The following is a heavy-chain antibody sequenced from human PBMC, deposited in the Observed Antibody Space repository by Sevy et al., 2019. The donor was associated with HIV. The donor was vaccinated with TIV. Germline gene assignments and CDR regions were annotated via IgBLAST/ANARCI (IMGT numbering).Heavy chain of an antibody. Sequence: ASVKVSCKASGYTFTSYDINWVRQATGQGLEWMGWMNPNSGNTGYAQKFQGRVTMTRNTSISTAYMELSSLRSEDTAVYYCASSAGSSSWYDYYYGMDVWGQGTTVTVSS. V-gene: IGHV1-8*01. CDR1: GYTFTSYD. CDR3: ASSAGSSSWYDYYYGMDV. J-gene: IGHJ6*02. D-gene: IGHD6-13*01. CDR2: MNPNSGNT.